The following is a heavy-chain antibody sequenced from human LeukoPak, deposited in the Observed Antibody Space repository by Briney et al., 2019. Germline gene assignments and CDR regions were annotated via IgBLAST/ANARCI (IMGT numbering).Heavy chain of an antibody. CDR2: INAGNGAT. D-gene: IGHD6-19*01. Sequence: ASVKVSCKASGDTFTEYAMHWVRQAPGQRLEWMGWINAGNGATRYSQKFQGRFTITRDTSASTAYMALSSLTSEDTTIYYCARGRWSSSGWYYFDYWGQETQVTVSS. J-gene: IGHJ4*02. V-gene: IGHV1-3*01. CDR3: ARGRWSSSGWYYFDY. CDR1: GDTFTEYA.